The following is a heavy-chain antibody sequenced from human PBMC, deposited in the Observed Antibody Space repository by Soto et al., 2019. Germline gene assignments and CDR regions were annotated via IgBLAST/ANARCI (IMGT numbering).Heavy chain of an antibody. V-gene: IGHV1-69*06. CDR2: TIPVFNTA. J-gene: IGHJ3*02. D-gene: IGHD3-10*01. CDR1: GGTLSDHG. CDR3: ARGVYGSGNYYTGPSAFDI. Sequence: QVQLEQSGAEVKKPGSSVKVSCKASGGTLSDHGVAWLRQAPGQGLEWMGGTIPVFNTAKYAQKFQGRVTGTADKYTNIAYMELSSLRSEDTAFYFCARGVYGSGNYYTGPSAFDIWGQGTMVIGSS.